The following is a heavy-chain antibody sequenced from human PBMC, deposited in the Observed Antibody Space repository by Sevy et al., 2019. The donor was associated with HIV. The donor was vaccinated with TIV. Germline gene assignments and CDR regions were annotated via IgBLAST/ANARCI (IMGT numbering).Heavy chain of an antibody. V-gene: IGHV1-18*01. CDR2: INPYNGYT. D-gene: IGHD1-26*01. J-gene: IGHJ6*03. CDR3: ARDDTYSDPARYHYSYMDV. CDR1: GYLFISYG. Sequence: ASVKVSCKASGYLFISYGINWVRQAPGQGLEWMGWINPYNGYTNSAQKFQDRVTLTTDTSTSTAYMEPRSLRSDDTAVYYCARDDTYSDPARYHYSYMDVWGKGTTVTVSS.